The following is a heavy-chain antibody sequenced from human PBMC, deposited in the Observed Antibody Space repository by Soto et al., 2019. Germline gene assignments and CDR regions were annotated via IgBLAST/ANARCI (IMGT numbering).Heavy chain of an antibody. Sequence: SVKVSCKASGGTFPTYTISWVRLAPGQGPEWLGGIVPVSRTAQYAQKFQGRVTITADESTNTAYMDLRSLTSEDTAVYYCARDKYYDSTGTFDFWSQGTLVTVSS. CDR2: IVPVSRTA. CDR3: ARDKYYDSTGTFDF. D-gene: IGHD3-22*01. J-gene: IGHJ4*02. CDR1: GGTFPTYT. V-gene: IGHV1-69*13.